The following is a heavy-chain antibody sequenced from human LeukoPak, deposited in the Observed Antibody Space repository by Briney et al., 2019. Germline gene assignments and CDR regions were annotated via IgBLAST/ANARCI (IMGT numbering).Heavy chain of an antibody. CDR1: GFTFSSFA. Sequence: GGSLRLSCAASGFTFSSFALSWVRQGPGKGLEWVSGISGSGGSTYYADSVKGRFTISRDNSNNRLYLQMNSLRAEDTAVYYCAKFRSSGWLSHFDYWGQGTLVTVSS. CDR3: AKFRSSGWLSHFDY. V-gene: IGHV3-23*01. CDR2: ISGSGGST. D-gene: IGHD6-19*01. J-gene: IGHJ4*02.